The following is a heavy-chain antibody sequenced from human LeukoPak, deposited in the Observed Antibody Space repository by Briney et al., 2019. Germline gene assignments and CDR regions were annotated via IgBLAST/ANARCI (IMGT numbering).Heavy chain of an antibody. V-gene: IGHV1-69*04. CDR2: IIPILGIA. Sequence: SVKVSCKASGGTFSSYAISWVRQAPGQGLEWMGRIIPILGIANYAQKFQGRVTITADKSTSTAYMELSSLRSEDTAVYYCARDCSSTRCYVAFDIWGQGTMVTVSS. CDR3: ARDCSSTRCYVAFDI. CDR1: GGTFSSYA. D-gene: IGHD2-2*01. J-gene: IGHJ3*02.